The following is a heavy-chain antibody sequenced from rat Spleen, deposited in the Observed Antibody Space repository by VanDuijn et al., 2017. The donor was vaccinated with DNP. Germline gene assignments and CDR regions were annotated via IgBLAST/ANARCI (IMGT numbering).Heavy chain of an antibody. V-gene: IGHV3-1*01. D-gene: IGHD1-7*01. CDR3: ARWTRYFDS. Sequence: EVQLQESGSGLVKPSQSLSLTCSVTGYSITTTFWGWIRKFPGNKMEYIGHISYSGSTNYNPSLKSRISITRDTSKNHFFLQLNSVTTEDTATYYCARWTRYFDSWGQGVLVTVSS. CDR2: ISYSGST. CDR1: GYSITTTF. J-gene: IGHJ2*01.